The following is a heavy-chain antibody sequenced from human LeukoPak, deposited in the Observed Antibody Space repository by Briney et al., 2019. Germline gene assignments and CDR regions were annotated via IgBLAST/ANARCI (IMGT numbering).Heavy chain of an antibody. CDR1: GYTFTSYD. CDR3: AILADSSGYYHDY. CDR2: MNPNSGNT. D-gene: IGHD3-22*01. J-gene: IGHJ4*02. V-gene: IGHV1-8*01. Sequence: ASVKVSCKASGYTFTSYDINWVRQATGQGLEWMGWMNPNSGNTGYAQKFQGRVTMTRNTSISTAYMELSSLRSEDTAVYYCAILADSSGYYHDYWGQGTLVTVSS.